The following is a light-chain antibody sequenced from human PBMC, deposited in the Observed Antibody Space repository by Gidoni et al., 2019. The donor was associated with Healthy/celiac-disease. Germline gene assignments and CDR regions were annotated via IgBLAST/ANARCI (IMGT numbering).Light chain of an antibody. Sequence: QSVLTPPPPVSVAPGQRVTISCTGSSSNIGAGYDVHWYQQLPGTDPKLPIYGNSNRPSGVPDRFSGSKSGTSASLAITGLQAEDEADYYCQSYDSSLSVVFGGGTKLTVL. CDR3: QSYDSSLSVV. CDR2: GNS. J-gene: IGLJ2*01. CDR1: SSNIGAGYD. V-gene: IGLV1-40*01.